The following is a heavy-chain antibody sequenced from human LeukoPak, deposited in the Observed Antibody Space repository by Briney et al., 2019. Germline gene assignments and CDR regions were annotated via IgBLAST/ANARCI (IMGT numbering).Heavy chain of an antibody. CDR3: ARSYYDILTGYYPFDY. D-gene: IGHD3-9*01. CDR2: ISAYNGNT. Sequence: GASVKVSCKASGYTFTSYGISWVRQAPGQGLEWMGWISAYNGNTNYAQKLQGRVTMTTDTSTSTAYMELRSLRSDDTAAYYCARSYYDILTGYYPFDYWGQGTLVTVSS. V-gene: IGHV1-18*01. J-gene: IGHJ4*02. CDR1: GYTFTSYG.